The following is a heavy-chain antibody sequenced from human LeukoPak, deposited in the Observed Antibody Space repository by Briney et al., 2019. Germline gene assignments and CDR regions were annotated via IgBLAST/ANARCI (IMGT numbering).Heavy chain of an antibody. V-gene: IGHV5-51*01. D-gene: IGHD2-21*02. Sequence: GESLKISCKGSGYSFTSYWIGWGRQRPGKGVEWMGIIYPGESDTRYSPSFQGQVTISADNSISTAYLQWSSLKASDTAMYYCARLYCGGDCYSGDYYFDYWGQGTLVTVSS. CDR2: IYPGESDT. J-gene: IGHJ4*02. CDR1: GYSFTSYW. CDR3: ARLYCGGDCYSGDYYFDY.